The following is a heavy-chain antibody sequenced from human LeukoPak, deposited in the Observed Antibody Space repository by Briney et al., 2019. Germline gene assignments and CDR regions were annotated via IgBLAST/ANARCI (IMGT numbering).Heavy chain of an antibody. J-gene: IGHJ6*03. CDR3: ATRGYYYYMDV. Sequence: ASVKVSCKASGYTFTSYYMHWVRQAPGQGLEWMGIINPSGGSTSYAQKFQGRVTMTRDMSTSTVYMELSSLRSEDTAVYYCATRGYYYYMDVWGKGTTVIVSS. CDR1: GYTFTSYY. V-gene: IGHV1-46*01. CDR2: INPSGGST.